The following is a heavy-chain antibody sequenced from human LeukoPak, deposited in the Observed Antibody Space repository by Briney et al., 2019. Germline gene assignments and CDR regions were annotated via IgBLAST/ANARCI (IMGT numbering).Heavy chain of an antibody. CDR1: GYTFTSYY. J-gene: IGHJ5*02. CDR2: INPSGGST. CDR3: ARDNSVEDTAWWFDP. V-gene: IGHV1-46*01. Sequence: VASVKLSCKASGYTFTSYYMHWVRQAPGQGLEWMGIINPSGGSTSYAQKFQGRVTMTRDMSTSTDYMEMSSLRSEDTAVYYCARDNSVEDTAWWFDPWGQGTLVTVSS. D-gene: IGHD4-23*01.